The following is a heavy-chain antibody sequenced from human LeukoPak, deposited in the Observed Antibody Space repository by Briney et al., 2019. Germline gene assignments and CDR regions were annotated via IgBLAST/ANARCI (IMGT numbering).Heavy chain of an antibody. D-gene: IGHD2-8*01. J-gene: IGHJ6*03. CDR2: ISGSSSSYI. CDR1: GFTFSDFT. CDR3: AKDRCSNGIGCLYYYMDV. V-gene: IGHV3-21*01. Sequence: PGGSLRLSCAASGFTFSDFTMNWVRQAPGGGLEWVSCISGSSSSYIYYSDSVRGRFTISRDNAKNSLYLQMNSLTAEDTAVYYCAKDRCSNGIGCLYYYMDVWGKGTTVTISS.